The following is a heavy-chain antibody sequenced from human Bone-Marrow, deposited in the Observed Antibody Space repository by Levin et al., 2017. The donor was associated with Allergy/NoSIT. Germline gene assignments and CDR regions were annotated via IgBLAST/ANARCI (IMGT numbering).Heavy chain of an antibody. CDR1: GFTFSSYG. Sequence: PGGSLRLSCAASGFTFSSYGMHWVRQAPGKGLEWVAVISYDGSNKYYADSVKGRFTISRDNSKNTLYLQMNSLRAEDTAVYYCAKDTRYSYGFPVYWGQGTLVTVSS. D-gene: IGHD5-18*01. CDR2: ISYDGSNK. J-gene: IGHJ4*02. V-gene: IGHV3-30*18. CDR3: AKDTRYSYGFPVY.